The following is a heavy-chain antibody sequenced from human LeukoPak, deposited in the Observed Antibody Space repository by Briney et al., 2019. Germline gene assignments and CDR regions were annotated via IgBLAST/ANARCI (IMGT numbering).Heavy chain of an antibody. V-gene: IGHV3-74*01. CDR2: LKPDGSTT. J-gene: IGHJ4*02. CDR3: ARAEYEGLWWFDN. Sequence: QPGGSLRLSCAAYGFTLSNYWMHWVRQAPGKGLVWVSRLKPDGSTTSYADSVKGRFTISRDNAKNTLYLQMNSLRAEDTAVYYCARAEYEGLWWFDNWGQGTLVIVSS. D-gene: IGHD2-21*01. CDR1: GFTLSNYW.